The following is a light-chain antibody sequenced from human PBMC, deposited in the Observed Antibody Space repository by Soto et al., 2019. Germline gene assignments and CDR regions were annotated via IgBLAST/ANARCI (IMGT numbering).Light chain of an antibody. CDR2: GAS. CDR3: QQYNNWPLT. Sequence: QSPASQPASPRESAAVARRASQSVSTNLAWYHQKLGQAPRLLIYGASTRATGVPARFSGGGSGTEFTLTITSLQSEDFAVYWCQQYNNWPLTFGPGTRLE. CDR1: QSVSTN. V-gene: IGKV3D-15*01. J-gene: IGKJ5*01.